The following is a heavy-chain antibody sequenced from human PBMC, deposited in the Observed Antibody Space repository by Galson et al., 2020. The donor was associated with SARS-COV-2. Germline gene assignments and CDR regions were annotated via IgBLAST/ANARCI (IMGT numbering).Heavy chain of an antibody. V-gene: IGHV3-23*01. Sequence: PGGSLRLSCAASGFTFSRYALNWVRQSPGKGLEWVSGISGSGGSTYYADSVKGRFTISRDNSKNTLYLQMHSLRADDTAIYYCAKGIFLVEMATITHWGQGILVTISS. J-gene: IGHJ4*02. D-gene: IGHD5-12*01. CDR2: ISGSGGST. CDR1: GFTFSRYA. CDR3: AKGIFLVEMATITH.